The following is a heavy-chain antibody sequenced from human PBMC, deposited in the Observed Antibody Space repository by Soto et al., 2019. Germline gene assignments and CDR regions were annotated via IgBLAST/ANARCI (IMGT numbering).Heavy chain of an antibody. CDR1: VFIVSSSY. Sequence: PGWSLRLSCASSVFIVSSSYMTWVRQAPGRGLEWVSVISSGDDTYYADSMRGRFTISRDNSKNEVYLQIDNVRAEDTAVYYCARNSTPGGMDVWGQGTTVTVSS. J-gene: IGHJ6*02. CDR3: ARNSTPGGMDV. V-gene: IGHV3-53*01. CDR2: ISSGDDT. D-gene: IGHD6-13*01.